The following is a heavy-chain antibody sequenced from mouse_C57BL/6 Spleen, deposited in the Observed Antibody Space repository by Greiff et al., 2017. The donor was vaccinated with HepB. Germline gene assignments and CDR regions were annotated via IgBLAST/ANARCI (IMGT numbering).Heavy chain of an antibody. V-gene: IGHV1-5*01. Sequence: EVQLQQSGTVLARPGASVKMSCKTSGYTFTSYWMHWVKQRPGQGLEWIGAIYPGNSDTSYNQKFKGKAKLTAVTSASTAYMELSSLTNEDSAVYYCTRSPLTTVVATGDYYAMDYWGQGTSVTVSS. CDR1: GYTFTSYW. CDR3: TRSPLTTVVATGDYYAMDY. CDR2: IYPGNSDT. D-gene: IGHD1-1*01. J-gene: IGHJ4*01.